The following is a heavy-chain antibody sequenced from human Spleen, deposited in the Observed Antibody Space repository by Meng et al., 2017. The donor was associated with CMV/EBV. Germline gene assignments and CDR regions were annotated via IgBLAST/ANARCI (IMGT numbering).Heavy chain of an antibody. V-gene: IGHV4-39*07. Sequence: WVRQPPGKGLEWIGSIYYSGSTYYNPSLKSRVTISVDTSKNQFSLKLSSVTAADTAMYYCARDRYSSGWNWGYWGQGTLVTVSS. CDR2: IYYSGST. CDR3: ARDRYSSGWNWGY. J-gene: IGHJ4*02. D-gene: IGHD6-19*01.